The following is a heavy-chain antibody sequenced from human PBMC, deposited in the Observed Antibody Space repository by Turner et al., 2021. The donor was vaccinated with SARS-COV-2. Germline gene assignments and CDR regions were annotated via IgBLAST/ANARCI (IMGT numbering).Heavy chain of an antibody. CDR2: IDGSGERT. CDR3: ATSGGARNFYWYFDI. J-gene: IGHJ2*01. V-gene: IGHV3-23*01. D-gene: IGHD1-7*01. CDR1: GITFIAYG. Sequence: EVQLLESGGGLVQRGGSLGFSCAAPGITFIAYGFNWVRQAPGKGLEWVSTIDGSGERTYYTDSVKGRFTISRDNSNNTVYLQMNSLRAEDTAVYYCATSGGARNFYWYFDIWGRGTLVTVSS.